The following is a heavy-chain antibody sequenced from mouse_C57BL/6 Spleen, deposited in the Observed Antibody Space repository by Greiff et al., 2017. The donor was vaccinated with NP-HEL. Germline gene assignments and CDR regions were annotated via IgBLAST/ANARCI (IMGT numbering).Heavy chain of an antibody. CDR2: ISYDGSN. CDR3: ARAESYYSYFDY. CDR1: GYSITSGYY. Sequence: VQLKESGPGLVKPSQSLSLTCSVTGYSITSGYYWNWIRQFPGNKLEWMGYISYDGSNNYNPSLKNRISITRDTSKNQFFLKLNSVTTEDTATYYCARAESYYSYFDYWGQGTTLTVSS. V-gene: IGHV3-6*01. D-gene: IGHD1-1*01. J-gene: IGHJ2*01.